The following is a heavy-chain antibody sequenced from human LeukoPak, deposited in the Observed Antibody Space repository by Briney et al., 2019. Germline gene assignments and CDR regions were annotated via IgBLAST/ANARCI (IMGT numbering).Heavy chain of an antibody. D-gene: IGHD3-10*01. J-gene: IGHJ4*02. CDR1: GYTFTSYY. CDR3: ARAWAFGYYFDY. Sequence: GASVKVSCKASGYTFTSYYMHWVRQAPEQGLEWMGIINPSGGSTSYAQKFQGRVTMTRDTSTSTVYMDLSSLRSEDTAVYYCARAWAFGYYFDYWGQGTLVTVSS. CDR2: INPSGGST. V-gene: IGHV1-46*01.